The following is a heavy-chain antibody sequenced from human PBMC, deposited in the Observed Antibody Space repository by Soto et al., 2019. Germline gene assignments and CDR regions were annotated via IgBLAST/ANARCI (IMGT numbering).Heavy chain of an antibody. CDR2: IYYSGST. CDR1: GGSISSGGYY. D-gene: IGHD4-17*01. CDR3: ARDSPVTTTFDY. Sequence: PSETLSLTCTVSGGSISSGGYYWSWIRQHPGKGLEWIGYIYYSGSTYYNPSLKSRVTISVDTSKNQFSLKLSSVTAADTAVYYCARDSPVTTTFDYWGQGTLVTVSS. J-gene: IGHJ4*02. V-gene: IGHV4-31*03.